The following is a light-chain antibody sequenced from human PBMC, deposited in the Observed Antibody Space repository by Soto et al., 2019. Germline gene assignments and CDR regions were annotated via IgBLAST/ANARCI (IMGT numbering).Light chain of an antibody. Sequence: EIVLTQSPGTLSLSPGERATLSCRASQSVSANYLAWYQQKPGRAPRLLIYGASSRATGIPDRFSGSGSGTDFTLTINRLEPEDFAVYYCQQYGSSPFTFGGGTKVEIK. J-gene: IGKJ4*01. CDR1: QSVSANY. CDR3: QQYGSSPFT. V-gene: IGKV3-20*01. CDR2: GAS.